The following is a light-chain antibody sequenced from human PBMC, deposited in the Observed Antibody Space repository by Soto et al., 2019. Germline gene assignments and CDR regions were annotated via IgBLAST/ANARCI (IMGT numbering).Light chain of an antibody. J-gene: IGKJ1*01. V-gene: IGKV4-1*01. Sequence: DIVLTQSPDSVAVSRGERATINCKSSQSVLFSINQKNYLAWYHQKPGQPPKLLIYWASIRESGVPTRFSGSGSGTNFTLTISSLQAEDAAVYYWQQYYTTPPTFGLGTKVEVK. CDR1: QSVLFSINQKNY. CDR2: WAS. CDR3: QQYYTTPPT.